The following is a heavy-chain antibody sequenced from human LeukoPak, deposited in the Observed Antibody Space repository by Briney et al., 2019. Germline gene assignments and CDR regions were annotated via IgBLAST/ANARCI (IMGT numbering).Heavy chain of an antibody. D-gene: IGHD3-22*01. Sequence: PSETLSLTCTVSGGSISSGNYYWSWIRQHPGKGLEWIGYICYSGTTFYNPSLKSRVTISIDTSKNQFSLKLTSVTAADTAVYYCARADYYGSSAYPYWGQGTLVTVSS. CDR3: ARADYYGSSAYPY. V-gene: IGHV4-31*03. J-gene: IGHJ4*02. CDR2: ICYSGTT. CDR1: GGSISSGNYY.